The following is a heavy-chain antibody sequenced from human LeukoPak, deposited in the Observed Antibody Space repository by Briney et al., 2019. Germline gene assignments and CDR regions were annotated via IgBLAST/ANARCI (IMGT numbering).Heavy chain of an antibody. CDR2: GDYSGGT. J-gene: IGHJ4*02. V-gene: IGHV4-39*07. CDR3: AGERGEEYSSGWYKTNYFYN. D-gene: IGHD6-19*01. CDR1: GDSFTSVTDY. Sequence: PSETLSLTCTVSGDSFTSVTDYWAWIRQPPGKGLEWIASGDYSGGTYYNPSLESRVAISADMSKNQISLKLTSVTGTDTAVYYCAGERGEEYSSGWYKTNYFYNWGQGIRVTVSS.